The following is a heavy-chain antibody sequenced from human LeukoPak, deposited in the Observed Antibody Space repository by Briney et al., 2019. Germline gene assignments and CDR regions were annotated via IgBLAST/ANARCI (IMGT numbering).Heavy chain of an antibody. D-gene: IGHD2-2*01. V-gene: IGHV3-11*04. Sequence: GGSLRLSXAASGFTFSDYYMIWIRQAPGKGLEWVSYISSSGTTIYYADSVKGRFTISRDNAKNSLYLQMNSLRAEDTAVYYCARFYHDSFDIWGQGTMVTVSS. CDR3: ARFYHDSFDI. CDR2: ISSSGTTI. CDR1: GFTFSDYY. J-gene: IGHJ3*02.